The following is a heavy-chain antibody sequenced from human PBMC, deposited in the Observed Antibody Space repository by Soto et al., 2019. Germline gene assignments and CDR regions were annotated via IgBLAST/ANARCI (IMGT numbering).Heavy chain of an antibody. CDR3: ARESEDLTSNLDY. V-gene: IGHV3-21*06. CDR1: GFTFTRYS. CDR2: ISSTTNYI. Sequence: GGSLRLSCAASGFTFTRYSMNWVRQAPGKGLEWVSSISSTTNYIYYGDSMKGRFTISRDNAKNSLYLEMNSLRAEDTAVYYCARESEDLTSNLDYWGQGTLVTVSS. J-gene: IGHJ4*02.